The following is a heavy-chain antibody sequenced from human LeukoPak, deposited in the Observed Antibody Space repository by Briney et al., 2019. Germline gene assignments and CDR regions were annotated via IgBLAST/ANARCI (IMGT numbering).Heavy chain of an antibody. D-gene: IGHD2-15*01. CDR1: GDSISGSY. V-gene: IGHV4-59*01. Sequence: PSETLSLTCAVSGDSISGSYWSWIRQPPGKGLDYMGYITNSGSTEYNPSLKSRATISVDTSKNHVSLELRSVTAADTAVYYCARGHGSPDYWGQGALVTVSS. CDR3: ARGHGSPDY. J-gene: IGHJ4*02. CDR2: ITNSGST.